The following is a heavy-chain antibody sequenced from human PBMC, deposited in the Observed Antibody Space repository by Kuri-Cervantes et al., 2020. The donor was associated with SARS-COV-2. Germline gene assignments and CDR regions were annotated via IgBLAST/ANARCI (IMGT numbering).Heavy chain of an antibody. Sequence: SETLSLTCIVSGGSISSYYWSWIRQPPGKGLEWIGYIYYSGSTNYNPSLKSRVTISVGTSKNQFSLKLSSVTAADTAVYYCARTHYATLLDIWGQETMVTVSS. CDR1: GGSISSYY. CDR2: IYYSGST. V-gene: IGHV4-59*01. J-gene: IGHJ3*02. CDR3: ARTHYATLLDI. D-gene: IGHD2-2*01.